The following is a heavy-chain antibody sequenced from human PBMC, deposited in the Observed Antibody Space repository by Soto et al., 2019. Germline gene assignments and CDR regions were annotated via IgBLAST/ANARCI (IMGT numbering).Heavy chain of an antibody. CDR3: ANFMVRGVITNYYYYGMDV. D-gene: IGHD3-10*01. V-gene: IGHV1-18*01. J-gene: IGHJ6*02. CDR2: ISAYNGNT. Sequence: ASVKVSCKASGYTFTSYGICWVRQAPGQGLEWMGWISAYNGNTNYAQKLQGRVTMTTDTSTSTAYMELRSLRSDDTAVYYCANFMVRGVITNYYYYGMDVWGQGTTVTVSS. CDR1: GYTFTSYG.